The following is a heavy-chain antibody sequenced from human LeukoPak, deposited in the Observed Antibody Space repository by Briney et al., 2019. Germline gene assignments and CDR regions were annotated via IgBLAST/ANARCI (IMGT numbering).Heavy chain of an antibody. CDR3: ASTRAVVRGVWYFDY. J-gene: IGHJ4*02. D-gene: IGHD3-10*01. CDR2: IYHSGST. V-gene: IGHV4-30-2*01. Sequence: PSETLSLTCAVSGGSISSGGYSWSWIRQPPGKGLEWIGYIYHSGSTYYNPSLKSRVTISVDRSKNQFSLKLSSVTAADTAVYYCASTRAVVRGVWYFDYWGQGTLVTVSS. CDR1: GGSISSGGYS.